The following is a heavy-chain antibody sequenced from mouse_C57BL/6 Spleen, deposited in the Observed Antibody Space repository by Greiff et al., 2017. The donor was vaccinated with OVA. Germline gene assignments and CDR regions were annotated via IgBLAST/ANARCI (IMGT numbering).Heavy chain of an antibody. CDR3: ARTYYCGSSYHAMDY. Sequence: EVQLQQSGAELVKPGASVKLSCTASGFNIKDYYMHWVKQRTEQGLEWIGRIDPEDGETKYAPKFQGKATITADTSSNTAYLQLSSLTSDDTAVYDCARTYYCGSSYHAMDYWGQGTSVTVSS. V-gene: IGHV14-2*01. CDR2: IDPEDGET. CDR1: GFNIKDYY. J-gene: IGHJ4*01. D-gene: IGHD1-1*01.